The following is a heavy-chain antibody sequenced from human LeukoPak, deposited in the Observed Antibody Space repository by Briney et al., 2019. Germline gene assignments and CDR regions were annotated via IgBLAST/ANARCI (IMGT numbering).Heavy chain of an antibody. J-gene: IGHJ4*02. CDR1: GFSFRDYW. Sequence: GGSLRLSCAASGFSFRDYWMSWVRQAPGKGLEWVGRIKSKTDGGTTDYAATVKGRFTISRDDSKNTLYLQMNSLKTEDTAVYYCTTRTTSFDYWGQGTLVTVSS. V-gene: IGHV3-15*01. CDR2: IKSKTDGGTT. D-gene: IGHD1-1*01. CDR3: TTRTTSFDY.